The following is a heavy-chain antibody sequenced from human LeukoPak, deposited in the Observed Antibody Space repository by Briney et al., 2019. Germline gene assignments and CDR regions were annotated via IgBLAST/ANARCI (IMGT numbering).Heavy chain of an antibody. CDR1: GYTFTSYY. J-gene: IGHJ1*01. CDR2: INPSGGST. D-gene: IGHD6-6*01. V-gene: IGHV1-46*01. CDR3: ARGPTSIAARRLAEYFQH. Sequence: ASVKVSCKASGYTFTSYYMHWVRQAPGQGLEWMGIINPSGGSTSYAQKFQGRVTMTRDTSMSTVYMELSSLRSEDTAVYYCARGPTSIAARRLAEYFQHWGQGTLVTVSS.